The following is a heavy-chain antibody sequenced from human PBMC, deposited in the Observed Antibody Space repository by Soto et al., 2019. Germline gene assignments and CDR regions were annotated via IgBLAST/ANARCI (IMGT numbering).Heavy chain of an antibody. CDR3: AKDQTYYDFWSGYRFIFGMDV. V-gene: IGHV3-9*01. Sequence: EVQLVESGGGLVQPGRSLRLSCAASGFTFDDYAMHWVRQAPGKGLEWVSGISWNSGSIGYADSVKGRFTISRDNAKNSLYLQMNSLRAEDTALYYCAKDQTYYDFWSGYRFIFGMDVWGQGTTVTVSS. CDR1: GFTFDDYA. J-gene: IGHJ6*02. D-gene: IGHD3-3*01. CDR2: ISWNSGSI.